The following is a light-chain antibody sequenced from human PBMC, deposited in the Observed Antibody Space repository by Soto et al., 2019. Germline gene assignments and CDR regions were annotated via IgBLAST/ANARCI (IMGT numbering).Light chain of an antibody. V-gene: IGLV2-14*03. CDR2: DVS. CDR1: SSDVGGYNS. CDR3: SSYSTGGSYV. Sequence: SALTQPAPVSGSPGQSIAISCTGTSSDVGGYNSASWYQQHPGKAPKLLIYDVSNRPSGVSNRFSGSKSGNTASLTISGLQAEDEADYYCSSYSTGGSYVFGTGTKVTVL. J-gene: IGLJ1*01.